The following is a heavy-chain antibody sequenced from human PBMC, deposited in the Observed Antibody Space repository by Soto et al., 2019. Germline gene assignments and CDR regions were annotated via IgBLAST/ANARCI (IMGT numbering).Heavy chain of an antibody. CDR1: GFTFSSYA. J-gene: IGHJ4*02. V-gene: IGHV3-23*01. Sequence: GSLRLSCSASGFTFSSYAMSWVRQAPGKGLEWVSAISGSGDSTYYADSVKGRFTISRDNSKNTLYLQMNSLRAEDTALYYCVNAKWDYYDSFAQPAYYFDYWGRGTLVTVYS. D-gene: IGHD3-22*01. CDR2: ISGSGDST. CDR3: VNAKWDYYDSFAQPAYYFDY.